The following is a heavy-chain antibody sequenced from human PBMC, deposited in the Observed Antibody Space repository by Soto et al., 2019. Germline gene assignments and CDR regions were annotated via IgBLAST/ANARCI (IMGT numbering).Heavy chain of an antibody. D-gene: IGHD3-22*01. CDR3: ARDLRGDDTVGYSGWYVDY. CDR2: IYHSGGT. V-gene: IGHV4-59*01. CDR1: GGSIRGYY. Sequence: QVQLQESGPGLVKPSETLSLTCNVSGGSIRGYYWSWIRQPPGKGLEWIGYIYHSGGTNYNPSLKSRVTISVDTSKNQFSLKLRSVTAADTAVYYCARDLRGDDTVGYSGWYVDYWGQGTLVTVSS. J-gene: IGHJ4*02.